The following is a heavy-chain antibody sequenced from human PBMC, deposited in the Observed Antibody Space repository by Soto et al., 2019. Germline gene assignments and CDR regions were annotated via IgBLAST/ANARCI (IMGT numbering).Heavy chain of an antibody. V-gene: IGHV1-2*02. CDR1: GYNFNGYY. J-gene: IGHJ4*02. CDR3: AKVISTIGSKQWLAQTKHQALDY. D-gene: IGHD6-19*01. Sequence: ASVKVSCTASGYNFNGYYIHWVRQAPGQGLEWMGWMNPNTGGANYAQKFQGKVIMTTDTSISTAYLELRSLTSDDTAVYYCAKVISTIGSKQWLAQTKHQALDYWGQGTLVTVSS. CDR2: MNPNTGGA.